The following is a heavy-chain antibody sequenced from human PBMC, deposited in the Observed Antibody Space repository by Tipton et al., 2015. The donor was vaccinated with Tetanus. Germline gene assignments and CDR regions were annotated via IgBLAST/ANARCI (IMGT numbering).Heavy chain of an antibody. CDR2: ISYDGSNK. V-gene: IGHV3-30*18. Sequence: SLRLSCAASGFTFSNYVMHWVRQAPGKGLEWVAVISYDGSNKYYADSVKGRFTISRGNSKNTLYLQMNSLRVEDTAVYYCAKSHVGMPSDYYYYGMDVWGQGTTVTVSS. D-gene: IGHD2-2*01. CDR3: AKSHVGMPSDYYYYGMDV. J-gene: IGHJ6*02. CDR1: GFTFSNYV.